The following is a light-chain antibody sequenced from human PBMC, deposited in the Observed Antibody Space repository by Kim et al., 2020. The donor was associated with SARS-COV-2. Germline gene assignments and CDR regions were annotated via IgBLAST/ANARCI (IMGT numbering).Light chain of an antibody. J-gene: IGKJ5*01. CDR1: QTVLSSSNNKNY. CDR2: WAS. CDR3: RQYYSIPLT. Sequence: DIVMTQSPDSLAVSLGERATINCKTSQTVLSSSNNKNYLVWYQQKPGQPPNLLIYWASTRESGVADRFSGSGSGTDFTLTISSLQAEDVAVYYCRQYYSIPLTFGQGTRLEI. V-gene: IGKV4-1*01.